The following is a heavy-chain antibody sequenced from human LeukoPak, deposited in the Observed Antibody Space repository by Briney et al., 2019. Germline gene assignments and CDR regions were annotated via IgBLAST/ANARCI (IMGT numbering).Heavy chain of an antibody. V-gene: IGHV3-21*01. CDR3: AKSMIVVVITTASDY. D-gene: IGHD3-22*01. CDR1: GFTFSSYS. J-gene: IGHJ4*02. Sequence: GGSLRLSCAASGFTFSSYSMNWVRQAPGKGLEWVSSSSSSSSYIYYADSVKGRFTISRDNSKNTLYLQMNSLRAEDTAVYYCAKSMIVVVITTASDYWGQGTLVTVSS. CDR2: SSSSSSYI.